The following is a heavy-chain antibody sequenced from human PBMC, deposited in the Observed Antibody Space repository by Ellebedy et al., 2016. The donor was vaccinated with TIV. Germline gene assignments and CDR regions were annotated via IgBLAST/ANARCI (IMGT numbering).Heavy chain of an antibody. V-gene: IGHV3-48*02. D-gene: IGHD3-16*01. Sequence: GGSLRLSCAASGFTFSSYTMDWVRQAPGKGLEWVSYISSSSSTIYYADSVKGRFTISRDNAKNSLYLQMNSLRDADTAVYYCARDLGEKTSTVFDYWGQGTLVTVSS. CDR3: ARDLGEKTSTVFDY. CDR2: ISSSSSTI. CDR1: GFTFSSYT. J-gene: IGHJ4*02.